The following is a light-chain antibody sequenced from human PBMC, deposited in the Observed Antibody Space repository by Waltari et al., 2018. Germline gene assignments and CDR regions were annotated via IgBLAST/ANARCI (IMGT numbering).Light chain of an antibody. J-gene: IGKJ2*03. CDR3: QKYSSSPYS. CDR1: QSVSSY. V-gene: IGKV3-20*01. Sequence: VISTQSPATLSLSPEQRSTLSCRDSQSVSSYLAWYQQKPGQSPRFLIYGASSRATGIPDRFSGSGSGTEFTLTISSLEPEDFAVYYCQKYSSSPYSFGQGTKVEIK. CDR2: GAS.